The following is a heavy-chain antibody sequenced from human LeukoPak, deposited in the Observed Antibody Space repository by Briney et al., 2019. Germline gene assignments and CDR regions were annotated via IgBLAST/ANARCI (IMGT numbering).Heavy chain of an antibody. CDR3: AKGWGAPSFYYYTGRDV. J-gene: IGHJ6*02. Sequence: PSETLSLTCTVSGGSISSYYWTWIRQPPEKGLEWIGFIHYSGTTNYKPSLRSRVTMSVDTSKNQFSLNLSSVTAADTDVYSCAKGWGAPSFYYYTGRDVGAQGTTVPVPS. V-gene: IGHV4-59*01. CDR2: IHYSGTT. D-gene: IGHD3-16*01. CDR1: GGSISSYY.